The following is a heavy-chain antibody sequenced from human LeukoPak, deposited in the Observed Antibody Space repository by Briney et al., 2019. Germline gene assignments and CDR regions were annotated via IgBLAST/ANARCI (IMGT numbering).Heavy chain of an antibody. CDR2: INTNTGNP. J-gene: IGHJ6*02. CDR3: ASPTKGYCSSTSCQYYYYGMDV. CDR1: GYTFTSYA. Sequence: ASVKVSCKASGYTFTSYAMNWVRQAPGQGLEWMGWINTNTGNPTYAQGFTGRFVFSLDTSVSTAYLQISSLKAEDTAVYYCASPTKGYCSSTSCQYYYYGMDVWGQGTTVTVSS. D-gene: IGHD2-2*01. V-gene: IGHV7-4-1*02.